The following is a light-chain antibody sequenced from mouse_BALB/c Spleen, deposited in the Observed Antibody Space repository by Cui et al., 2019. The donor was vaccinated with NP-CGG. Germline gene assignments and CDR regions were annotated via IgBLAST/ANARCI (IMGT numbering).Light chain of an antibody. Sequence: QAVVTQESALTTSPGETVTLTCRSSTGAVTTSNYANWVQEKPDHLFTGLLGGTNNRAPGVPARFSGSLIGDKAVLTITGAQTEDEAIYFCALCYSNHWVFGGGTKLTVL. V-gene: IGLV1*01. CDR2: GTN. CDR1: TGAVTTSNY. J-gene: IGLJ1*01. CDR3: ALCYSNHWV.